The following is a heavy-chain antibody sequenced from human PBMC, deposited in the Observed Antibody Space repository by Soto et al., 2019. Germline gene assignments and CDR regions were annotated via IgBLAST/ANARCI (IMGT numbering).Heavy chain of an antibody. CDR2: VYSSGST. D-gene: IGHD1-26*01. CDR1: GGTISSGGYY. Sequence: SETLSLTCTVSGGTISSGGYYWSWIRQHQGKGLEWIGYVYSSGSTSYISSLRSRVTISLDTSKNQFFLTLSSVTAADTAVYYCASHSGSYSLEYWGQGTLVTVSS. V-gene: IGHV4-61*08. CDR3: ASHSGSYSLEY. J-gene: IGHJ4*02.